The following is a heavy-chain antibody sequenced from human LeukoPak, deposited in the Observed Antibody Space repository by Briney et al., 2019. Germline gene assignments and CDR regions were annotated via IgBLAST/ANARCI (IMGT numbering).Heavy chain of an antibody. J-gene: IGHJ4*02. Sequence: SETLSVTCTESGGSISSDDYYWNWIRQPAGRGLEWIGRIYITGNTMYNPSLESRVRMSIDTSKNHVSLTVKSVTAADTAVYYCARGGTLFTFFDSWGQGTLVTVSS. V-gene: IGHV4-61*02. CDR3: ARGGTLFTFFDS. CDR2: IYITGNT. CDR1: GGSISSDDYY.